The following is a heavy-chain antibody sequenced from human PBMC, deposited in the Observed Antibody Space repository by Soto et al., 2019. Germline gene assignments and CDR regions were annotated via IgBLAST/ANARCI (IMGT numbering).Heavy chain of an antibody. D-gene: IGHD3-9*01. CDR3: AGSKNRESGFDY. CDR2: TYYTADT. J-gene: IGHJ4*02. V-gene: IGHV4-59*01. CDR1: GVAIRSYF. Sequence: SETLSLTCTVSGVAIRSYFWSWIRQPPGKGLEWIGSTYYTADTKYNPSLESRATISADPSKKQFSLRLGPVTAADTALYYCAGSKNRESGFDYWGQGALVTVSS.